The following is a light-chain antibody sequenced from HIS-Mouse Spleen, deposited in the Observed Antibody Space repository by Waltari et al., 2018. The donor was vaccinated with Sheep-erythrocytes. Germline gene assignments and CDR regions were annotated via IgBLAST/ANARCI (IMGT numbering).Light chain of an antibody. CDR3: QAWDSSTVV. Sequence: SYELTQPPSVSVSPGQTASITCSGDKLGDKYACWYHQKPGQSPVLVIYQDSKRPSGIPGRFSGSNSGNTATLTISGTQAMDEADYYCQAWDSSTVVLGGGTKLTVL. CDR1: KLGDKY. J-gene: IGLJ2*01. V-gene: IGLV3-1*01. CDR2: QDS.